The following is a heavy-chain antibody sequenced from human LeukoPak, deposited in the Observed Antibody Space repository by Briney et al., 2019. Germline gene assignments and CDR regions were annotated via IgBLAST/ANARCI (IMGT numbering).Heavy chain of an antibody. J-gene: IGHJ4*02. Sequence: GGSLRLSCAASGFTFSNYDMTWVRQAPGKGLEWVSSISASGVTTNYADSVRGRFTISRDNSNKVVYLRMNSLRAEDTAVYYCARSINSSNYLLDYWGQGTLVTVSS. CDR1: GFTFSNYD. CDR3: ARSINSSNYLLDY. CDR2: ISASGVTT. D-gene: IGHD4-11*01. V-gene: IGHV3-23*01.